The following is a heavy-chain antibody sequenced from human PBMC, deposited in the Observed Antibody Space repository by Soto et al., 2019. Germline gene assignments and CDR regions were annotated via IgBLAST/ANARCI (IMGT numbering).Heavy chain of an antibody. Sequence: QVQLVQSGGEVKKPGASVKVSCQASGYTFSDYAISWVRQAPGQGLEWMGWISASTRNTDQAQNFQGRDIMTLDTSTNTAYMELRSLRSDDTAVYYCVRCYCSVGSCYACWHFDLWGRGTLFTVSS. CDR3: VRCYCSVGSCYACWHFDL. D-gene: IGHD2-15*01. CDR2: ISASTRNT. J-gene: IGHJ2*01. V-gene: IGHV1-18*01. CDR1: GYTFSDYA.